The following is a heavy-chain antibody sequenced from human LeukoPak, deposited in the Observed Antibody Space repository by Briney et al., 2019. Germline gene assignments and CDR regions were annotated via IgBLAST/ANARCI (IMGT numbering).Heavy chain of an antibody. Sequence: PGGSLRLSCAASGFTFSSYGMHWVRQAPGKGLEWVAVITCDGSNKYYADSVKGRFTISRDNSKNTLYLQMNSLRAEDTAVYYCAKDIVLLWFGELLNQPPPVYWGQGTLVTVSS. CDR3: AKDIVLLWFGELLNQPPPVY. D-gene: IGHD3-10*01. J-gene: IGHJ4*02. CDR1: GFTFSSYG. CDR2: ITCDGSNK. V-gene: IGHV3-30*18.